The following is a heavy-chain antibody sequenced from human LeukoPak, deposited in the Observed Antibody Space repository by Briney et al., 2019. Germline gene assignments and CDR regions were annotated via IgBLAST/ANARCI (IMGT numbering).Heavy chain of an antibody. CDR3: ASQYQLLNDY. Sequence: PSESLSLTCTVSGASISSTSYYWGWLRQPPGKGLEWIASIYYSGSNYYITTLKSRVTVSVDTSKNQFSLKLSSVTAADTAVYYCASQYQLLNDYWGQGTLVTVSS. J-gene: IGHJ4*02. D-gene: IGHD2-2*01. CDR1: GASISSTSYY. V-gene: IGHV4-39*01. CDR2: IYYSGSN.